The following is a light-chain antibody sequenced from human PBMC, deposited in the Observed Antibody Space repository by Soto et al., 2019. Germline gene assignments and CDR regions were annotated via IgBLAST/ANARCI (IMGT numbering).Light chain of an antibody. J-gene: IGLJ2*01. CDR3: YSFAGSATFV. CDR2: EAT. CDR1: SSDIGGYNL. Sequence: QSALTQPAXXXXXXGQSITISCTGTSSDIGGYNLISWYQHHPGKAPKLLIYEATKRPPGVSDRFSGSRSGNTASLTVSPLQSEDEADYSCYSFAGSATFVFGGGTKLTVL. V-gene: IGLV2-23*02.